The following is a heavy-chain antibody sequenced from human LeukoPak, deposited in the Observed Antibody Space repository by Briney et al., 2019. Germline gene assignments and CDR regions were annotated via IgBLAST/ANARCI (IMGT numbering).Heavy chain of an antibody. CDR1: GYTFTSYD. CDR2: MNPNSGNT. J-gene: IGHJ6*03. V-gene: IGHV1-8*01. CDR3: AGALYGDYYYYYYMDV. D-gene: IGHD4-17*01. Sequence: ASVKVSCKASGYTFTSYDINWVRQATGQGLEWMGWMNPNSGNTGYAQKFQGRVTMTRNTSISTAYMELSSLRSEDTAVYYCAGALYGDYYYYYYMDVWGKGTTVTVSS.